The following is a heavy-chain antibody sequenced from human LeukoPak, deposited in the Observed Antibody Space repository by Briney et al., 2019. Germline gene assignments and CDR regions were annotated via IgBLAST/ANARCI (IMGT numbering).Heavy chain of an antibody. J-gene: IGHJ4*02. Sequence: GGSLRLSGPVSGFTFSSYAMSWVRQAPGRGLEWVSVISTSGESAYYADPVKGRFTISRDNAKNSLSLQMNSLRAEDTAVYYCARARNCDYWGQGTLVTVSS. CDR2: ISTSGESA. CDR3: ARARNCDY. D-gene: IGHD1-7*01. V-gene: IGHV3-23*01. CDR1: GFTFSSYA.